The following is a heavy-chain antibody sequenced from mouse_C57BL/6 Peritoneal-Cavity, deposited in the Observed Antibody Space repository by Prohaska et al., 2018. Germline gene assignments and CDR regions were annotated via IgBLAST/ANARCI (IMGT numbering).Heavy chain of an antibody. CDR3: TRGDGYYFYAMDY. J-gene: IGHJ4*01. CDR1: GYTFTDYE. Sequence: QVQLQQSGAELVRPGASVTLSCKASGYTFTDYEMHWGKQTPVHVLEWIGAIDPETGGTAYNQKFKGKAILTADKSSSTAYMELRSLTSEDSAVYYCTRGDGYYFYAMDYWGQGTSVTVSS. V-gene: IGHV1-15*01. D-gene: IGHD2-3*01. CDR2: IDPETGGT.